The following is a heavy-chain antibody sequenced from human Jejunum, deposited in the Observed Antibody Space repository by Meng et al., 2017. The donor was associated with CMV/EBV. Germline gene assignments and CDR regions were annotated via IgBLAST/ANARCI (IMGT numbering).Heavy chain of an antibody. CDR2: IRYDGTSN. CDR3: TKAFGTTHFSDS. V-gene: IGHV3-30*02. J-gene: IGHJ4*02. Sequence: AASGFAVSSYGMNWVRQAPGKGLEWVGFIRYDGTSNYADSVKGRFTISRDNSRDTLYLQMNNLRTDDTAVYYCTKAFGTTHFSDSWGQGTLVTVSS. CDR1: GFAVSSYG. D-gene: IGHD1/OR15-1a*01.